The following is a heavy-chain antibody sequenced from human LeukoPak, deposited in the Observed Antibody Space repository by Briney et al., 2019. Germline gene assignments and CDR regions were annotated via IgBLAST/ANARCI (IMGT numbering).Heavy chain of an antibody. CDR2: IYYSGST. CDR1: GGSISSYY. J-gene: IGHJ6*03. CDR3: ARTTGSGRYYYYYMDV. Sequence: SETLSLTCTVSGGSISSYYWSWIRQPPGKGLEWIGYIYYSGSTNYNPSLKSRVTISVDTSKNQFSLKLSSVTAADTAVYYCARTTGSGRYYYYYMDVWGKGTTVTISS. D-gene: IGHD1-26*01. V-gene: IGHV4-59*01.